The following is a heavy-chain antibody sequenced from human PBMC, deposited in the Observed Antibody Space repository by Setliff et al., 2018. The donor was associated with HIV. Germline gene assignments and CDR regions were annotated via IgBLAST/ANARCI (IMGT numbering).Heavy chain of an antibody. CDR2: VYFSGTT. Sequence: SETLSLTCTVSGDSISGSSYYWGWIRQSPGREPEWLGSVYFSGTTYYNPSLKSRVKVSVNMSQNQFSLKVTSVTAADTAVYYCARQYSSSSAHFEYWGQGALVTVSS. V-gene: IGHV4-39*01. CDR3: ARQYSSSSAHFEY. CDR1: GDSISGSSYY. J-gene: IGHJ4*02. D-gene: IGHD6-13*01.